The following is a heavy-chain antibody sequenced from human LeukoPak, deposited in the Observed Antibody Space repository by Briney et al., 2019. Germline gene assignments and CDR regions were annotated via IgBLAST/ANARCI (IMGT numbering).Heavy chain of an antibody. CDR3: ARGNHLGLLWFGD. J-gene: IGHJ4*02. Sequence: GGSLRLSCAASGFTSTSYWMHWVRQVPGKGLMWVSRINNDETDARYADSVKGRFTISRDNAKNTVYLQMNSLRAEDAAVYYCARGNHLGLLWFGDWGQGTLVTVSS. V-gene: IGHV3-74*01. D-gene: IGHD3-10*01. CDR2: INNDETDA. CDR1: GFTSTSYW.